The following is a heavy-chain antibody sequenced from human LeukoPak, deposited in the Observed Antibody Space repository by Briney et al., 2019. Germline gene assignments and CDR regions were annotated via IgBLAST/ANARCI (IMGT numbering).Heavy chain of an antibody. CDR2: INPNSGGT. CDR1: GYTFTGYY. D-gene: IGHD3-22*01. J-gene: IGHJ4*02. CDR3: ARDHSWPIHYYDRGPGVYFDY. V-gene: IGHV1-2*02. Sequence: ASVKVSCKASGYTFTGYYMHWVRQAPGQGLEWMGWINPNSGGTNYAQKFQGRVTMTRDTSISTAYMELSRLRSDDTAVYYCARDHSWPIHYYDRGPGVYFDYWGQGTLVTVSS.